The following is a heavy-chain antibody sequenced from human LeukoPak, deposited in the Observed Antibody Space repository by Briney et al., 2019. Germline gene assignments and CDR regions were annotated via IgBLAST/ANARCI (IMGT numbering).Heavy chain of an antibody. J-gene: IGHJ6*02. CDR1: GDSMSSYY. D-gene: IGHD6-25*01. CDR2: IYYSGST. Sequence: SETLSLTCTVSGDSMSSYYWSWIRHPPGKGLEWIGHIYYSGSTDYNPSLKSRLTISVDTSKNQFSLQLSSVTAADTAVYFCARQNSGARLNVWGQGTTVTVSS. CDR3: ARQNSGARLNV. V-gene: IGHV4-59*08.